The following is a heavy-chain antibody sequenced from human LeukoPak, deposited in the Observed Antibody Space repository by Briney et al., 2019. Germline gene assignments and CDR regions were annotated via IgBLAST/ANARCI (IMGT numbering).Heavy chain of an antibody. CDR1: GFTFSSYE. Sequence: GGSLRLSCAASGFTFSSYEMNWVRQAPGKGLEWVSYISSSGSTKYYADSVKGRFTISRDNAKNSLYLQMNSLRAEDTAVYYCARESGITMLRGAHTPWGQGTLVTVSS. D-gene: IGHD3-10*01. J-gene: IGHJ5*02. CDR3: ARESGITMLRGAHTP. V-gene: IGHV3-48*03. CDR2: ISSSGSTK.